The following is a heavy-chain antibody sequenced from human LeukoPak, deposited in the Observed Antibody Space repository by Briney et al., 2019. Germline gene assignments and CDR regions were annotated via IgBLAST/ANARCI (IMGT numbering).Heavy chain of an antibody. D-gene: IGHD3-22*01. Sequence: SETLSLTCTVSGGSISSGGYYWSWIRQHPGKGLEWIGYIYYSGSTYYNPSLKSRVTISVDTSKNQFSLKLSSVTAADTAVYYCARAKVTRIVVVTDAFDIWGQGTMVTVSS. CDR1: GGSISSGGYY. V-gene: IGHV4-31*03. CDR3: ARAKVTRIVVVTDAFDI. J-gene: IGHJ3*02. CDR2: IYYSGST.